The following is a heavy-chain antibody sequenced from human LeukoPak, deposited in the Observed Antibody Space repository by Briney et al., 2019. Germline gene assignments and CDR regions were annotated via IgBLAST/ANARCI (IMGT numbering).Heavy chain of an antibody. CDR2: IYYSGST. Sequence: SETLSLTCTVSGGSISSGGYYWSWIRQHPGKGLEWIGYIYYSGSTYYNPSLKSRVTISVDTSKNQFSLKLSSVTAADTAVYYCAWEYYYDSSGYYQDWGQGTLVTVSS. D-gene: IGHD3-22*01. V-gene: IGHV4-31*03. CDR3: AWEYYYDSSGYYQD. J-gene: IGHJ4*02. CDR1: GGSISSGGYY.